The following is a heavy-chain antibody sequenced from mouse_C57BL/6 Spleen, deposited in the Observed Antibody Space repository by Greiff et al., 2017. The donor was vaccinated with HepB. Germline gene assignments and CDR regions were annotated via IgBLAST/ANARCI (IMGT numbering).Heavy chain of an antibody. Sequence: VQLQQPGAELVRPGPSVKLSCKASGYTFTSYWMHWVKQRPGQGLEWIGVIDPSDSYTNYNQKFKGKATLTVDTSSSTAYMQLSSLTSEDSAVYYCARRDYYGSRGGFDYWGQGTTLTVSS. V-gene: IGHV1-59*01. J-gene: IGHJ2*01. CDR1: GYTFTSYW. CDR3: ARRDYYGSRGGFDY. D-gene: IGHD1-1*01. CDR2: IDPSDSYT.